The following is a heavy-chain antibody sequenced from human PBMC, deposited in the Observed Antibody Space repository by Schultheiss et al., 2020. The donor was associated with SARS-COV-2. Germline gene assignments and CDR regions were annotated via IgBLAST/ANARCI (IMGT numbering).Heavy chain of an antibody. CDR2: IYTSGST. Sequence: SETLSLTCAVYGGSFSGYYWSWIRQPAGKGLEWIGRIYTSGSTNYNPSLKSRVTISVDTSKNQFSLKLSSVTAADTAVYYCARDYDSLFDYWGQGTLVTVSS. CDR1: GGSFSGYY. V-gene: IGHV4-4*07. J-gene: IGHJ4*02. D-gene: IGHD3-3*01. CDR3: ARDYDSLFDY.